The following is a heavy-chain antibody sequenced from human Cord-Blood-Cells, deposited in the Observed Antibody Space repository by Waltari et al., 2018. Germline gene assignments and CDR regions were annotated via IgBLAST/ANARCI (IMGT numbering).Heavy chain of an antibody. V-gene: IGHV4-59*11. CDR3: ARCQSQVYAFDI. CDR1: GGSISSHY. CDR2: IYSSGST. J-gene: IGHJ3*02. Sequence: QVQLQESGPGLVKPSETLSLNCTVSGGSISSHYWSWIRQPPGKGLEWSGYIYSSGSTNNTPSLRSRVPISVDTSKNHFSLKLSSVTAADTAVYDCARCQSQVYAFDIWGQGTMVTVSS.